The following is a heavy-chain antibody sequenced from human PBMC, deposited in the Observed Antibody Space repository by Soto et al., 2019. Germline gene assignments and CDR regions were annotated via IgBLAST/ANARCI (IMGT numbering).Heavy chain of an antibody. CDR2: IIPILGIA. J-gene: IGHJ5*02. CDR1: GGTFSSYT. V-gene: IGHV1-69*02. Sequence: EASVKVSCKASGGTFSSYTISWVRQAPGQGLEWMGRIIPILGIANYAQKFQGRVTITADKSPSTAYMELSSLRSEDTAVYYCAIIGYCSGGSCYSVDPWGQGTLVTVSS. CDR3: AIIGYCSGGSCYSVDP. D-gene: IGHD2-15*01.